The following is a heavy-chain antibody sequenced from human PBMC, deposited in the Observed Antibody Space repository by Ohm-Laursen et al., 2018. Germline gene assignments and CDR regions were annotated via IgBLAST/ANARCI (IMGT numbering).Heavy chain of an antibody. CDR3: ARASSGRYFDWLSLDYYYYGVDV. D-gene: IGHD3-9*01. CDR1: GYTFTSYY. CDR2: INPSGGST. J-gene: IGHJ6*02. V-gene: IGHV1-46*03. Sequence: ASVKVSCKASGYTFTSYYMHWVRQAPGQGLEWMGIINPSGGSTSYAQKFQGRVTMTRDTSTSTVYMELSSLRSEDTAVYYCARASSGRYFDWLSLDYYYYGVDVWGQGTTVTVSS.